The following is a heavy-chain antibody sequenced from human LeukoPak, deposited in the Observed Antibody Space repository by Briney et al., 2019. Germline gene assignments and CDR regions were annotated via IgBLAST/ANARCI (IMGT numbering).Heavy chain of an antibody. J-gene: IGHJ4*02. D-gene: IGHD3-10*01. CDR1: GGTFSNYD. Sequence: SVKVSCKASGGTFSNYDISWVRQAPGQGLEWMGGIIPIFGTANYAQKFQGRVTITADESTSTAYMELSSLRSEDTAVYYCASASRITMLRGANDYWGQGTLVTVSS. CDR2: IIPIFGTA. V-gene: IGHV1-69*13. CDR3: ASASRITMLRGANDY.